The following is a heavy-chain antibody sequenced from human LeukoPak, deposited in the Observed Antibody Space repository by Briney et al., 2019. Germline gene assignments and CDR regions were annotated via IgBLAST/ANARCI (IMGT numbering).Heavy chain of an antibody. Sequence: GKSLRLTCAASGFTFNNYGMHWVRQAPGKGLEWVAVISYDGRNIHYPDSVKGRFTISRDISTDTLWLQMDSLRTEDTAVYYCARAPPYDFWSGALDYWGQGTLVTVSS. V-gene: IGHV3-30*03. CDR2: ISYDGRNI. CDR3: ARAPPYDFWSGALDY. J-gene: IGHJ4*02. CDR1: GFTFNNYG. D-gene: IGHD3-3*01.